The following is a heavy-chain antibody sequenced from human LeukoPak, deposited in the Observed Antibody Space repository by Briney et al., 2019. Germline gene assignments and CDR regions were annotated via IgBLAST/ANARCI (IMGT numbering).Heavy chain of an antibody. CDR1: GFTFSSYA. CDR3: AKSKPRGEAWQLGLDY. CDR2: IRYDGSNK. V-gene: IGHV3-30*02. J-gene: IGHJ4*02. Sequence: QPGRSLRLSCAASGFTFSSYAMHWVRQAPGMGLELVSFIRYDGSNKYYTDSVKGRFTISRDNSKNTLYLQMNSLRAEDTAVYYCAKSKPRGEAWQLGLDYWGQGTLVTVSS. D-gene: IGHD4-23*01.